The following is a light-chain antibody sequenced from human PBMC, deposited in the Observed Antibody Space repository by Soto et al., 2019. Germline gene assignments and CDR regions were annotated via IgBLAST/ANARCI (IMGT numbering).Light chain of an antibody. CDR3: QQRKNWPPIT. Sequence: ETVLTQSPATLSLSPGERATLSCRASQSVDGYLAWYQHKPGQALRLLIYDASNSATGIPARFSGSGSGTDFTLTISSLEPEDSAFYYCQQRKNWPPITVGQGTRLEIK. J-gene: IGKJ5*01. CDR2: DAS. V-gene: IGKV3-11*01. CDR1: QSVDGY.